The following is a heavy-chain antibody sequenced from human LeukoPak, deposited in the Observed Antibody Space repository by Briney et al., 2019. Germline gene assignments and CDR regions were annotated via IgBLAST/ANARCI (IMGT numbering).Heavy chain of an antibody. CDR1: GYTFTSYY. J-gene: IGHJ6*02. CDR2: INPSGGST. D-gene: IGHD4-17*01. CDR3: ARVFRDYGDLRGVYYYYYGMDV. V-gene: IGHV1-46*01. Sequence: GASVKVSCKASGYTFTSYYMHWVRQAPGQGLGWMGIINPSGGSTSYTQKFQGRVTMTRNTSISTAYMELSSLRSEDTAVYYCARVFRDYGDLRGVYYYYYGMDVWGQGTTVTVSS.